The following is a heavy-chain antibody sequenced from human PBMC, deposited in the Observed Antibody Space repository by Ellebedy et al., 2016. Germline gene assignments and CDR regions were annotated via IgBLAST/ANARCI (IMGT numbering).Heavy chain of an antibody. J-gene: IGHJ2*01. CDR3: ARAIVVVPAALRGWYFDL. D-gene: IGHD2-2*01. Sequence: ASVKVSCXASGYTFTGYYMHWVRQAPGQGLEWMGWINPNSGGTNYAQKFQGRVTMTRDTSISTAYMELSRLRSDDTAVYYCARAIVVVPAALRGWYFDLWGRGTLVTVSS. V-gene: IGHV1-2*02. CDR1: GYTFTGYY. CDR2: INPNSGGT.